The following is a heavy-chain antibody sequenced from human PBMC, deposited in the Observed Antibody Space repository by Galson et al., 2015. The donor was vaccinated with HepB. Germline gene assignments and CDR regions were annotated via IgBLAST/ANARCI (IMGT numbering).Heavy chain of an antibody. CDR1: GFTFTTYA. J-gene: IGHJ6*02. CDR2: ISGGATST. D-gene: IGHD3-22*01. Sequence: SLRLSCAASGFTFTTYAMSWVRQAPGKGLEWVSGISGGATSTYYADSVKGRFIIPRDNSKNTLYLQMNSLRAEDTAVYYCAKPSPYYYDSSGYHYYYGVDVWGQGTTVTVSS. V-gene: IGHV3-23*01. CDR3: AKPSPYYYDSSGYHYYYGVDV.